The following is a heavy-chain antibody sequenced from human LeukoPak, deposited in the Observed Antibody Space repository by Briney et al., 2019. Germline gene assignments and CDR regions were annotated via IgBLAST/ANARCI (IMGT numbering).Heavy chain of an antibody. V-gene: IGHV3-49*04. Sequence: HPGGSLRLSCTASGFTFGDYAMSWVRQAPAKGLEWVGFIRSKAYGGTTEYAASVKGRFTISRDDSKSIAYLQMNSLKTEDTAVYYCTRDRRYCSSTSCLKPFDIWGQGTMVTVSS. CDR2: IRSKAYGGTT. J-gene: IGHJ3*02. CDR3: TRDRRYCSSTSCLKPFDI. D-gene: IGHD2-2*01. CDR1: GFTFGDYA.